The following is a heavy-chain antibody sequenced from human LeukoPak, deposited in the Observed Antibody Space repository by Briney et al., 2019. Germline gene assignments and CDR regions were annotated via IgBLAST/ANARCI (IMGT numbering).Heavy chain of an antibody. CDR2: IYSADST. Sequence: GGSLRLSCVAPGFTVTSDYMSWVRQAPGKGLEWVSLIYSADSTYYADSAMGRSTISRDSSKNTLYLQMDSLRAEDTAVYYCAIKGKGAYSYGYLGYWGQGTLVTVSS. CDR1: GFTVTSDY. CDR3: AIKGKGAYSYGYLGY. J-gene: IGHJ4*02. V-gene: IGHV3-66*01. D-gene: IGHD5-18*01.